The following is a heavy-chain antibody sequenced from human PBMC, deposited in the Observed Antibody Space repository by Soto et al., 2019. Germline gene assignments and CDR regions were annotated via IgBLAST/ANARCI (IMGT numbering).Heavy chain of an antibody. CDR3: ASGGSTVTREFDY. D-gene: IGHD4-17*01. Sequence: QVPLVQSGAEVKKPGASVKVSCKASGYTFTGFYMHWVRQAPGQGLEWMGWINPNSGDTEYAQNFQGWVTMTRDTAISTAYMELRRLRSDDTAVYYCASGGSTVTREFDYWGQGTLVIVSS. CDR2: INPNSGDT. V-gene: IGHV1-2*04. CDR1: GYTFTGFY. J-gene: IGHJ4*02.